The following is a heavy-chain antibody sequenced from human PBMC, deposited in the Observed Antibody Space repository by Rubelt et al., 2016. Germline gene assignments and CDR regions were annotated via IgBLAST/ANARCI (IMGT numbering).Heavy chain of an antibody. J-gene: IGHJ3*02. CDR2: IYPGDSDT. D-gene: IGHD1-26*01. V-gene: IGHV5-51*01. Sequence: EVQLVQSGAEVKKPGESLKISCKGSDCSFTSYWIGWVRQMPGEGLAWMGIIYPGDSDTRYSPSVQGQVTISADKSISTAYLQWSSLKAPDTAMYYCARHGQVQSGDAFDIWGQGTMVTVSS. CDR1: DCSFTSYW. CDR3: ARHGQVQSGDAFDI.